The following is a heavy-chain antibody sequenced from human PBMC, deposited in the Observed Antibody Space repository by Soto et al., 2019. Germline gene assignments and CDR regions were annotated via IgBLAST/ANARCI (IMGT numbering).Heavy chain of an antibody. J-gene: IGHJ4*02. V-gene: IGHV1-46*01. CDR1: GYTFTSYY. D-gene: IGHD1-26*01. CDR2: INPSGGNT. CDR3: ARDLTSVGAPAH. Sequence: ASVKVSCKASGYTFTSYYMHWVRQAPGQGLEWMGIINPSGGNTNYAQKLQGRVTMTTDTSTSTAYMELRSLRSDDTAVYYCARDLTSVGAPAHWGQGTLVTVSS.